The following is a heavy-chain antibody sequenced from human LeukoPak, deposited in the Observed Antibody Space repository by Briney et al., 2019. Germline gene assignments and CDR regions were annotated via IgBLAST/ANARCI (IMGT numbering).Heavy chain of an antibody. CDR2: INPNSGGT. J-gene: IGHJ4*02. Sequence: RASVKVSCKASGYTFTGYYMHWVRQAPGQGLEWMGWINPNSGGTNYAQKFQGRVTMTRDTSISTAYMELSRLRSDDTAVYYCATGKMTTLLRVRQTASDYWGQGTLVTVSS. CDR3: ATGKMTTLLRVRQTASDY. V-gene: IGHV1-2*02. D-gene: IGHD4-11*01. CDR1: GYTFTGYY.